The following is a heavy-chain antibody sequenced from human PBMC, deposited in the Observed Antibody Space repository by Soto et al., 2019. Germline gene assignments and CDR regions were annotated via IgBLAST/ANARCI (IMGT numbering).Heavy chain of an antibody. J-gene: IGHJ4*02. CDR3: ARARITIFGVVDYYFDY. CDR2: IIPIFGTA. CDR1: GGTFSSYA. Sequence: GASVKVSCKASGGTFSSYAISWVRQAPGQGLEWMVGIIPIFGTANYAQKFQGRVTITADESTSTAYMELSSLRSEDTAVYYCARARITIFGVVDYYFDYWGQGTLVTVSS. V-gene: IGHV1-69*13. D-gene: IGHD3-3*01.